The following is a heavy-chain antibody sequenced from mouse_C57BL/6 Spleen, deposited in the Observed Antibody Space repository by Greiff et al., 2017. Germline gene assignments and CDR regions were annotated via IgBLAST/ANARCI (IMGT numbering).Heavy chain of an antibody. CDR1: GYTFTSYW. V-gene: IGHV1-69*01. J-gene: IGHJ3*01. CDR3: AYCGSSPFAY. CDR2: IDPSDSYT. D-gene: IGHD1-1*01. Sequence: QVQLQQPGAELVMPGASVKLSCKASGYTFTSYWMHWVKQRPGQGLEWIGEIDPSDSYTNYNQKFKGKSTLTVDKSSSTAYMQLSSLTSEDSAVYYCAYCGSSPFAYWGQGTLVTVSA.